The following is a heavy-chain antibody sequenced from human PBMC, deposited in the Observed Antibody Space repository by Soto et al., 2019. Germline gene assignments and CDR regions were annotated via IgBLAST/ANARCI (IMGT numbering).Heavy chain of an antibody. J-gene: IGHJ6*03. CDR2: IDWDDDK. CDR1: GFSLSTSGMC. D-gene: IGHD2-2*01. CDR3: ARITRSVVPASYYYYYYMDV. Sequence: SGPTLVNPTQTLTLTCTFSGFSLSTSGMCVSWIRQPPGKALEWLARIDWDDDKYYSTSLKTRLTISKDTSKNQVVLTMTNMDPVDTATYYCARITRSVVPASYYYYYYMDVWGKGTTVTVSS. V-gene: IGHV2-70*11.